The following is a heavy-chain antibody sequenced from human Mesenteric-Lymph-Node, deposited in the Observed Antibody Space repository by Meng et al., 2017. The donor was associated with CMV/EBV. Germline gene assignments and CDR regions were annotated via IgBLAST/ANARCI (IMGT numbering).Heavy chain of an antibody. CDR1: GYTFTGYY. CDR3: ARDFTLRPTGYFDY. V-gene: IGHV1-69*10. D-gene: IGHD5-12*01. J-gene: IGHJ4*02. Sequence: SVKVSCKASGYTFTGYYMHWLRQAPGQGLEWMGGIIPILGIANYAQKFQGRVTITADKSTSTAYMELSSLRSEDTAVYYCARDFTLRPTGYFDYWGQGTLVTVSS. CDR2: IIPILGIA.